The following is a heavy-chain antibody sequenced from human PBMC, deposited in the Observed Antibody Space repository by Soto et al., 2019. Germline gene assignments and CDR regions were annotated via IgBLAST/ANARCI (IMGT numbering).Heavy chain of an antibody. CDR1: GGSISSGGYY. J-gene: IGHJ5*02. CDR2: IYYSGST. CDR3: ARSSLESRGWFDP. D-gene: IGHD1-1*01. V-gene: IGHV4-31*03. Sequence: PSETLSLTCTVSGGSISSGGYYWSWIRQHPGKGLEWIGYIYYSGSTYYNPSLKSRVTISVDTSKNQFSLKLSSVTAADTAVYYCARSSLESRGWFDPWGQGTLVPSPQ.